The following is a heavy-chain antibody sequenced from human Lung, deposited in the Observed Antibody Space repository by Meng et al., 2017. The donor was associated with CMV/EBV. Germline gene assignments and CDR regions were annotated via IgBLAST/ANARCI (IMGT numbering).Heavy chain of an antibody. J-gene: IGHJ6*01. CDR2: ISFDGSNK. Sequence: GESXKISCEASGFTFITYAMHWVRQAPGKGLEWVAIISFDGSNKYYADSVKGRFTISRDNSKNTLYLQMNSLRAEDTAVYYCARKVGCSSPTCYYYFYYAMDVWXQGTTVTVSS. CDR3: ARKVGCSSPTCYYYFYYAMDV. V-gene: IGHV3-30-3*01. D-gene: IGHD2-2*01. CDR1: GFTFITYA.